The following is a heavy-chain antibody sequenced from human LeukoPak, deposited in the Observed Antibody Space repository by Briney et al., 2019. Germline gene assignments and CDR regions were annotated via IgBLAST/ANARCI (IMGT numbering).Heavy chain of an antibody. Sequence: PSETPSLTCTVSGGSISSGGYYWSWIRQPPGKGVEWIGYIFHSGGTYYNPSLKSRVTISIDRSRNQFSLNLSSVTAADTAVYYCARVIEAAADTKIDPWGQGTLVTVSS. CDR2: IFHSGGT. D-gene: IGHD6-13*01. V-gene: IGHV4-30-2*01. J-gene: IGHJ5*02. CDR1: GGSISSGGYY. CDR3: ARVIEAAADTKIDP.